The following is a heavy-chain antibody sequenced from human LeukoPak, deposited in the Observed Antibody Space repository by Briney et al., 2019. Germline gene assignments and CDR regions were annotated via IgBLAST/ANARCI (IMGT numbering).Heavy chain of an antibody. Sequence: SETLSLTCTVSGDSISSYYWSWIRQPPGKGLEWIGYIYYSGSTNYNPSLKSRVTISVDTSKNQFSSKLSSVTAADTAVYYCARVNYELWSRHPTHLLHWAQRTLVTVSS. J-gene: IGHJ4*02. V-gene: IGHV4-59*01. CDR2: IYYSGST. CDR3: ARVNYELWSRHPTHLLH. CDR1: GDSISSYY. D-gene: IGHD3-3*01.